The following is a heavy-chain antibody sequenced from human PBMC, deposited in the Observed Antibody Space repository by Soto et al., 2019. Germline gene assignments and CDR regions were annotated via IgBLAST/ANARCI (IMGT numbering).Heavy chain of an antibody. J-gene: IGHJ6*01. Sequence: QVQVVESGGGVVQPGTSLRLSCAASGFTFSVSAIHWVRQAPGKGLEWVAVISSDGSHQYYADSVRGRFTISRANAKNTLYLQMNSLRAEDTAVYYCARPYCRSTTCYLYYYGMDVGGPGTGVTVSS. CDR3: ARPYCRSTTCYLYYYGMDV. CDR2: ISSDGSHQ. D-gene: IGHD2-2*01. CDR1: GFTFSVSA. V-gene: IGHV3-30-3*01.